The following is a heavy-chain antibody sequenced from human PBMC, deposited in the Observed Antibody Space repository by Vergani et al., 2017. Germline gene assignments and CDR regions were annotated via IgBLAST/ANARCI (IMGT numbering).Heavy chain of an antibody. CDR3: ARVGWSYYDSSGYYYAPGGWFDP. CDR2: IDPSDSYP. V-gene: IGHV5-10-1*03. J-gene: IGHJ5*02. CDR1: GYSFTSYW. Sequence: EVQLVQSGAEVKKPGESLRISCKGSGYSFTSYWISWVRQMPGKGLEWMGRIDPSDSYPNYSPSFQGHVTISADKSISTAYLQWSSLKASDTAMYYCARVGWSYYDSSGYYYAPGGWFDPWGQGTLVTVYS. D-gene: IGHD3-22*01.